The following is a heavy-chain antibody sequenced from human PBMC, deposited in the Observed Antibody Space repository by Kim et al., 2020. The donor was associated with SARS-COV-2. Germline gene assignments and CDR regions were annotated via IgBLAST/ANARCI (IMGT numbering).Heavy chain of an antibody. CDR3: ARQSHQYYDY. CDR1: GYNFVDYW. CDR2: IYPGDSQT. J-gene: IGHJ4*02. Sequence: GESLKISCKGSGYNFVDYWFGWVRQVPGKGLEWMGMIYPGDSQTRYSPSFQGQVTMSADKSISTVYLQWTSLKASDTAIYYCARQSHQYYDYWGQGTPVTVSS. V-gene: IGHV5-51*01.